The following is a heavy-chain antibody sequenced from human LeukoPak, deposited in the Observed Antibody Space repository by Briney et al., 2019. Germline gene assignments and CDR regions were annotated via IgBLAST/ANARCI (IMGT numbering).Heavy chain of an antibody. J-gene: IGHJ6*02. V-gene: IGHV3-48*04. CDR1: GFTFSSYS. CDR2: ITDSGSTI. CDR3: ARSIGLTGGGVDV. Sequence: GGSLRLSCAASGFTFSSYSMNWVRQAPGKGLEWVSYITDSGSTIHYADSVNGRFTISRDNAKNSLYLQMNSLRAEDSAVYYCARSIGLTGGGVDVWGRGTTVTVSS. D-gene: IGHD3-9*01.